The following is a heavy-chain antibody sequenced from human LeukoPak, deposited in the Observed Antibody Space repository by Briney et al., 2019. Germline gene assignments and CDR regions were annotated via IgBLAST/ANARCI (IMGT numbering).Heavy chain of an antibody. Sequence: SETLSLTCTVSGGSISSYYWSWIRQPTGKGLEWIGRIYTSGSTNYNPSLKSRVTMSVDTSKNQFSLKLSSVTAAGTAVYYCARELYYYGSGSYYTNFDYWGQGTLVTVSS. CDR2: IYTSGST. V-gene: IGHV4-4*07. CDR3: ARELYYYGSGSYYTNFDY. CDR1: GGSISSYY. D-gene: IGHD3-10*01. J-gene: IGHJ4*02.